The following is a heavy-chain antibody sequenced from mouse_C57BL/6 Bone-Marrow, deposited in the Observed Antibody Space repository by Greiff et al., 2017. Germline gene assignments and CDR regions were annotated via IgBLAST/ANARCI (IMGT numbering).Heavy chain of an antibody. V-gene: IGHV1-85*01. D-gene: IGHD1-1*01. Sequence: VQVVESGPELVKPGASVKLSCKASGYTFTSYDINWVKQRPGQGLEWIGWIYPRDGSTKYNEKFKGKATLTVDTSSSTAYMELHSLTSEDSAVYFCANLYYGSSYEYFDVWGTGTTVTVSS. CDR2: IYPRDGST. CDR3: ANLYYGSSYEYFDV. CDR1: GYTFTSYD. J-gene: IGHJ1*03.